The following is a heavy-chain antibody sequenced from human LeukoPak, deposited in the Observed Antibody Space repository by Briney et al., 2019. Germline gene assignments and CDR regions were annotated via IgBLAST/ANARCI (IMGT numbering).Heavy chain of an antibody. CDR1: GGSFSGYY. Sequence: SETLSLTCAVYGGSFSGYYWSWIRKPPGKGLEWIGEINHSGSTNYNPSLKSRVTISVDTSKNQFSLKLSSVTAADTAVYYCARFSSSWYGFDYWGQGTLVTVSS. V-gene: IGHV4-34*01. D-gene: IGHD6-13*01. J-gene: IGHJ4*02. CDR2: INHSGST. CDR3: ARFSSSWYGFDY.